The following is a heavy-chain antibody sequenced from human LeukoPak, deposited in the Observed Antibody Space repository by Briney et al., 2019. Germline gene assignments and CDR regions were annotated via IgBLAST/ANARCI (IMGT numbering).Heavy chain of an antibody. Sequence: ASVKASCQASRYTFTHYDINMLRQATGQGIEWMGWMSLKSGNTGYAQKFQGRVTMSSNTTIGTAYMLLSSLRSEDTAVYYCARRGQSTGSEWNFEYWGEGTLVTASS. J-gene: IGHJ4*02. D-gene: IGHD1-1*01. CDR3: ARRGQSTGSEWNFEY. V-gene: IGHV1-8*01. CDR1: RYTFTHYD. CDR2: MSLKSGNT.